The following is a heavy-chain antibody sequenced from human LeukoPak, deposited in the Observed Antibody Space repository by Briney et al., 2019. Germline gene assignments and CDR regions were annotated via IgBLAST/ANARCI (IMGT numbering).Heavy chain of an antibody. CDR2: IKRKSDGGTT. V-gene: IGHV3-15*01. CDR1: GLTFSNAW. J-gene: IGHJ4*02. CDR3: TTELDVRPNHY. Sequence: PGGSLRLSCAASGLTFSNAWMSWVRQAPRKGLEWVGRIKRKSDGGTTDYAAPVKGRFTISRDDSKNTLYLQMNSLKSEDTAVYYCTTELDVRPNHYWGQGTLVTVSS. D-gene: IGHD1-14*01.